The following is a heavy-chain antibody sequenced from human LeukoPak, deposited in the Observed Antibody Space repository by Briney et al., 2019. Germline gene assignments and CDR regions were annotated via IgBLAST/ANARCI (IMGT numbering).Heavy chain of an antibody. Sequence: GSLRLSCAASGFTFSSLPMSWIRQPPGKGLEWVGEINHSGSTNYNPSLKSRVAISVDTSKNQFSLKLSSVTAVDTAVYYCARGSANWNPFDYWGQGTLVTVSS. J-gene: IGHJ4*02. CDR2: INHSGST. CDR3: ARGSANWNPFDY. CDR1: GFTFSSLP. D-gene: IGHD1-20*01. V-gene: IGHV4-34*01.